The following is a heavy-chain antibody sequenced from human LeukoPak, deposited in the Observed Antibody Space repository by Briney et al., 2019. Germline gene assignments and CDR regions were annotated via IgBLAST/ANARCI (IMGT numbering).Heavy chain of an antibody. CDR1: GFTVSSNY. V-gene: IGHV3-7*03. J-gene: IGHJ6*02. CDR3: AAEIYYYYGMDV. CDR2: IKQDGSEK. Sequence: GGSLRLSCAASGFTVSSNYMSWVRQAPGKGLEWVANIKQDGSEKYYVDSVKGRFTISRDNAKNSLYLQMNSLRAEDTAVYYCAAEIYYYYGMDVWGQGTTVTVSS.